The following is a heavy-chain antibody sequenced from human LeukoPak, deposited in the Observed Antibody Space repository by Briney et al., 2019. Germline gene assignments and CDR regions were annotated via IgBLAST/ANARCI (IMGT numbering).Heavy chain of an antibody. CDR1: GGSISSSSYY. Sequence: SEILSLTCTVSGGSISSSSYYWGWIRQPPGKGLEWIGSIYYSGSTYYNPSLKSRVTISVDTFKNQFSLKLSSVTAADTAVYYCARVTSPYYGMDVWGQGTTVTVSS. J-gene: IGHJ6*02. CDR3: ARVTSPYYGMDV. D-gene: IGHD3-3*01. CDR2: IYYSGST. V-gene: IGHV4-39*07.